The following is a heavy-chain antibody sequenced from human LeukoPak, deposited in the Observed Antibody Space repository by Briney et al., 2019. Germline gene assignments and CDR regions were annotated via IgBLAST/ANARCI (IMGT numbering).Heavy chain of an antibody. J-gene: IGHJ4*01. D-gene: IGHD1-26*01. CDR3: ARDLGATTGAPWYYFDN. V-gene: IGHV1-2*02. CDR1: VYTFTDYY. Sequence: ASVKVSCKASVYTFTDYYFHWVRQVPGQGLECMGWINPNTGGTNYPQMFQGRVPMTRDTAISTAYMEMTSLRSDDKAVYYCARDLGATTGAPWYYFDNWGQGTLVTVPS. CDR2: INPNTGGT.